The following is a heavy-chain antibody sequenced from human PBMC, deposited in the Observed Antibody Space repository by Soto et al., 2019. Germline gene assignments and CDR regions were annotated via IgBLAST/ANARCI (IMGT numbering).Heavy chain of an antibody. J-gene: IGHJ4*02. Sequence: PGGSLRLSCAASGFASSDYYMDWVRQAPGKGLEWLGRTKNKAQSFTIEYAPSVKGRFTISRDDSKSSLYLQMNSLRTEDTAVYYCARWVSGAADCWGQGTQVTVSS. CDR2: TKNKAQSFTI. CDR1: GFASSDYY. CDR3: ARWVSGAADC. D-gene: IGHD1-26*01. V-gene: IGHV3-72*01.